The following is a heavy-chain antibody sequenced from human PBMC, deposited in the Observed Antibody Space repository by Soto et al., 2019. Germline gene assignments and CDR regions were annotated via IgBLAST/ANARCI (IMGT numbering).Heavy chain of an antibody. Sequence: ASVKVSCKASGYTFTNYGSSWVRQAPGQGLEWMGWISGYNGNTKYAQKLQGRVTMTTDTSTSTAHMELRSLRSDDTAVYYCARDTLKHSSGWKDYWGQGTRVPVSP. J-gene: IGHJ4*02. CDR2: ISGYNGNT. CDR1: GYTFTNYG. CDR3: ARDTLKHSSGWKDY. V-gene: IGHV1-18*04. D-gene: IGHD6-19*01.